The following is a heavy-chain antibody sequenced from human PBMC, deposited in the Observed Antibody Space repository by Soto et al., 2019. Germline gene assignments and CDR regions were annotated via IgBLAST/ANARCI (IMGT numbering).Heavy chain of an antibody. CDR3: ARPPLPGYSIHFNS. V-gene: IGHV5-51*01. J-gene: IGHJ4*02. Sequence: EFLKISFKASGYIFIDYWLGRVRQMPGKGLEWMGIVYPRDSDTRYSPSFQGKVTISADRSTGTAFLQWRSLKASDTALYYCARPPLPGYSIHFNSWGQGTLVTVSS. CDR1: GYIFIDYW. CDR2: VYPRDSDT. D-gene: IGHD2-15*01.